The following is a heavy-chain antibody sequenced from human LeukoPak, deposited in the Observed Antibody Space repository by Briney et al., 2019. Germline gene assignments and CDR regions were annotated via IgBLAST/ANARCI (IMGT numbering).Heavy chain of an antibody. V-gene: IGHV3-21*01. J-gene: IGHJ4*02. Sequence: GGSLRLSCAASGFTFSSYAMSWVRQAPGKGLEWVSSISSSSSYIYYADSVKGRFTISRDNAKNSLYLQMNSLRAEDTAVYYCARFYGDYGSGYWGQGTLVTVSS. D-gene: IGHD4-17*01. CDR3: ARFYGDYGSGY. CDR1: GFTFSSYA. CDR2: ISSSSSYI.